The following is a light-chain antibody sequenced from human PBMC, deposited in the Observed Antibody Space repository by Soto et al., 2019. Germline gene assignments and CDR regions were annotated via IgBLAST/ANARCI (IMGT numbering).Light chain of an antibody. CDR2: WAS. J-gene: IGKJ5*01. V-gene: IGKV4-1*01. CDR3: QQCFTSPIT. Sequence: DIVMTQSPDSLAVSLGERATINCKSSQSVLSSSNYKNYLSWYQQNPGQPPKLLFYWASTRESGVPDRFSGSGSGTDFTLTISSLQAEDVAVYFCQQCFTSPITFGQGTRLEIK. CDR1: QSVLSSSNYKNY.